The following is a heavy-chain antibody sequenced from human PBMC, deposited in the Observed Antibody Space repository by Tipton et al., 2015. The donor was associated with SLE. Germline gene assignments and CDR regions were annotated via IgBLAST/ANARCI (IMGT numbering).Heavy chain of an antibody. V-gene: IGHV4-39*07. J-gene: IGHJ4*02. CDR1: GGSISSSSYY. CDR3: ARRIAAAATGDYFDY. Sequence: TLSLTCTVSGGSISSSSYYWGWIRQPPGKGLEWIGSIYYSGSTYYNPSLKSRVTISVDTSKNQFSLKLSSVTAADTAAYYCARRIAAAATGDYFDYWGQGTLVTVSS. CDR2: IYYSGST. D-gene: IGHD6-13*01.